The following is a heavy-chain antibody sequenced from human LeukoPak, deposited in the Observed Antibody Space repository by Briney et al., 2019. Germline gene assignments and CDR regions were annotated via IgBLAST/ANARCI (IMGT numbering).Heavy chain of an antibody. CDR3: ASSYSYGAGHSIDY. Sequence: SETLSLTCTVSGGSVSSGTYYWSWIRQPPGKGLEWIGYMSYSGSTNHNPSLKSRVTISVDTSRNQISLKLSSVTAADTAVYYCASSYSYGAGHSIDYWGQGTLVTVSS. J-gene: IGHJ4*02. CDR1: GGSVSSGTYY. D-gene: IGHD5-18*01. V-gene: IGHV4-61*01. CDR2: MSYSGST.